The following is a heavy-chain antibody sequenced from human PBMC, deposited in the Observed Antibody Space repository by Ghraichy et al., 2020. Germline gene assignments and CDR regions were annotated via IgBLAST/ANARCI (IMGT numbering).Heavy chain of an antibody. CDR1: GDSVSSNSAA. J-gene: IGHJ6*03. CDR3: ARDLVDGISGEPNYYYMDV. Sequence: SETLSLTCAISGDSVSSNSAAWNWIRQSPSRGLEWLGRTYYRSKWYNDYAVSVKSRITINPDTSKNQFSLQLNSVTPEDTAVYYCARDLVDGISGEPNYYYMDVWGKGTTVTVSS. V-gene: IGHV6-1*01. CDR2: TYYRSKWYN. D-gene: IGHD1-20*01.